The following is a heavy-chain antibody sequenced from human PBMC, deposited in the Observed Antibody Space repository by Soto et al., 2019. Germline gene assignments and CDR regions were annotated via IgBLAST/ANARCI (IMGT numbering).Heavy chain of an antibody. Sequence: SETLSLTCSVSGGSISNAAYSWSWIRQPPGKGLEWIGYIYPSGMPFYNPSLRSRVTISIDRSNDQFSLNLKSVTAADTAVYYCARERGGYGLFDSWGQGTLVTVSS. CDR3: ARERGGYGLFDS. V-gene: IGHV4-30-2*01. D-gene: IGHD5-18*01. J-gene: IGHJ4*02. CDR1: GGSISNAAYS. CDR2: IYPSGMP.